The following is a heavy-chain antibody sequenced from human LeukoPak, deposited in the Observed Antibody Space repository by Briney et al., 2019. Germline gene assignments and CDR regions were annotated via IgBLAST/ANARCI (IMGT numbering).Heavy chain of an antibody. D-gene: IGHD7-27*01. J-gene: IGHJ4*02. CDR1: GFTFSTYW. CDR2: IKQDGGET. CDR3: ARDSGDRPRAVGYYFDY. Sequence: GGSLRLSCAASGFTFSTYWMAWVRQAPGKGLEWVANIKQDGGETYYVESVRGRFTISRDNANNLLYLQMNSLRVEDTAVYYCARDSGDRPRAVGYYFDYWGQGTLVTVS. V-gene: IGHV3-7*01.